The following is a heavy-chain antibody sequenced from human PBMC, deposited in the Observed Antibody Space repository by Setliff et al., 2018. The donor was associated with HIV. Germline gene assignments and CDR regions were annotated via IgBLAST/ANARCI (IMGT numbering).Heavy chain of an antibody. J-gene: IGHJ5*02. CDR3: ARGVLITFGYQNWFDP. CDR1: GYSFTSYG. V-gene: IGHV1-18*01. D-gene: IGHD3-16*01. Sequence: ASVKVSCKASGYSFTSYGINWVRQAPGQGLEWMGWISPYNGNTDYAQNFQGRVTMTTDTSTSTVYMELRSLISNDTAVYYCARGVLITFGYQNWFDPWGQGTLVTVSS. CDR2: ISPYNGNT.